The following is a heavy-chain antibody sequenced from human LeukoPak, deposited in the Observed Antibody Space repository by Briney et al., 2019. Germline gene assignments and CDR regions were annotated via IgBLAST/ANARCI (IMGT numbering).Heavy chain of an antibody. CDR1: GYTFTGHY. CDR2: INPDSGST. J-gene: IGHJ4*02. D-gene: IGHD3-16*01. CDR3: AKAAGGGNKGFLPN. V-gene: IGHV1-2*02. Sequence: GASVKVSCKASGYTFTGHYMHWVRQAPGQGLEWMGWINPDSGSTNYVQKFQGRVTMTRDTSITTVYMEMSGLKSDDTAVYYCAKAAGGGNKGFLPNWGQGTPVIVSS.